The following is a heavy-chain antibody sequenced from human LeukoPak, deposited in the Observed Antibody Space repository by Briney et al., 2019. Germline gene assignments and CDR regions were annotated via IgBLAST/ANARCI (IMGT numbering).Heavy chain of an antibody. J-gene: IGHJ4*02. V-gene: IGHV3-9*01. CDR2: ISWNSGSI. CDR1: GFTFDDYA. D-gene: IGHD5-24*01. Sequence: QSGGSLRLSCAASGFTFDDYAMLWVRQAPGKGLEWVSGISWNSGSIGYADSVKGRFTISRDNAKNSLYLQMNSLRAEDTALYYCAKDREMATTPAFDYWGQGTLVTVSS. CDR3: AKDREMATTPAFDY.